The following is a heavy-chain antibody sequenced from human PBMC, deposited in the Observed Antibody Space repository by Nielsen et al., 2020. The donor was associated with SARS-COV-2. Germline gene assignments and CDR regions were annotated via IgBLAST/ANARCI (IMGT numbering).Heavy chain of an antibody. Sequence: GGSLRLSCAASGFTFSSYSMNWVRQAPGKGLEWVSYISSSSSTIYYADSVKGRFTISRDNAKNSLYLQMNSLRDEDTAVYYCAILEPTYYYYGMDVWGQGTTVTVSS. V-gene: IGHV3-48*02. CDR1: GFTFSSYS. CDR2: ISSSSSTI. D-gene: IGHD1-1*01. J-gene: IGHJ6*02. CDR3: AILEPTYYYYGMDV.